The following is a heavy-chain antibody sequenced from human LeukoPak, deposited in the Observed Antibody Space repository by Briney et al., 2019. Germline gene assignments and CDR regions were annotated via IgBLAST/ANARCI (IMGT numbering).Heavy chain of an antibody. CDR1: GFTFSNYW. V-gene: IGHV3-7*01. CDR3: TRSLDY. CDR2: INQDGSEK. Sequence: SGGSLRLSCAASGFTFSNYWMDWVRQAPGQGLEWVANINQDGSEKYYVDSVKGRFTISRDNARNSLHLQMNSLRAEDTAVYYCTRSLDYWGQGTLVTVSS. J-gene: IGHJ4*02.